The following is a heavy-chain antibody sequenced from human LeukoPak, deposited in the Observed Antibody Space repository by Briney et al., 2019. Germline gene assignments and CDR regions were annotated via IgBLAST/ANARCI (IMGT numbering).Heavy chain of an antibody. J-gene: IGHJ4*02. Sequence: LETLSLTCTVSGYSISSGYYWSWIRQPPGKGLEWIGYIYYSGSTYYNPSLKSRVTISVDTSKNQFSLKLSSVTAADTAVYYCAGGAYDFWSGYYFDYWGQGTLVTVSS. V-gene: IGHV4-38-2*02. CDR3: AGGAYDFWSGYYFDY. CDR2: IYYSGST. D-gene: IGHD3-3*01. CDR1: GYSISSGYY.